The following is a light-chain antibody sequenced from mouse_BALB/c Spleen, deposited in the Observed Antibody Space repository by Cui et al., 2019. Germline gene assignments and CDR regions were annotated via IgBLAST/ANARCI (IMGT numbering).Light chain of an antibody. CDR1: QNVGTA. CDR3: QPYSSYPRT. CDR2: SAS. V-gene: IGKV6-13*01. Sequence: DIVMTQSQKFMSTSVGDRVSITCKASQNVGTAVAWYQQKPGQSPKLLIYSASNRYTGVPDRFTGSGSGTDFTLTISNMQSEDLADYFCQPYSSYPRTFGGCTKLEIK. J-gene: IGKJ1*01.